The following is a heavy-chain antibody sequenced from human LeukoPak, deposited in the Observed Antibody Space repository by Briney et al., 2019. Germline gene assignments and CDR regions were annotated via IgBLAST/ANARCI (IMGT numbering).Heavy chain of an antibody. J-gene: IGHJ3*02. V-gene: IGHV3-23*01. Sequence: PGGSLILSCAASGFPFSSYAMSWVRQAPGKGLEWVSAIHGSDGRTWYADSVKGRCTIPRDNSKNTLYLQMNSLRAEDTAVYYCAKDRAFPNDVFDIWGQGTMVTVSS. CDR2: IHGSDGRT. CDR3: AKDRAFPNDVFDI. CDR1: GFPFSSYA. D-gene: IGHD3-3*02.